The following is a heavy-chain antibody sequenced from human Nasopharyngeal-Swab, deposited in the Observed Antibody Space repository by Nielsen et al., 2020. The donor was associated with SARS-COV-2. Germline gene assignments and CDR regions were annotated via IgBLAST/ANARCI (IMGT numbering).Heavy chain of an antibody. J-gene: IGHJ6*02. V-gene: IGHV2-5*02. CDR3: ARVDVSGFYYYGLDV. D-gene: IGHD5-12*01. Sequence: RQAPGKALEWLAVIFWDDDKWYSPSLEGRLTITKDTTKNQVVLRMTNVDPADTGTYYCARVDVSGFYYYGLDVWGQGTTVTVSS. CDR2: IFWDDDK.